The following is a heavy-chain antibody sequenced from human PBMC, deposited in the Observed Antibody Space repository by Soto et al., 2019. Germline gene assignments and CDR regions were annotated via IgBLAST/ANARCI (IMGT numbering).Heavy chain of an antibody. J-gene: IGHJ5*02. CDR2: ISHNSDYT. V-gene: IGHV3-11*06. CDR1: GLNFGLSF. CDR3: VSPHSDSSNAFDL. Sequence: QVQLVESGGDLVRPGGSLRLSCAASGLNFGLSFMIWMRQRPGKGLEWVSFISHNSDYTNYADSVRGRFTISRDNDKSSIYLQMNSLRLDDTATYYCVSPHSDSSNAFDLWGQGTLVTVSS. D-gene: IGHD3-22*01.